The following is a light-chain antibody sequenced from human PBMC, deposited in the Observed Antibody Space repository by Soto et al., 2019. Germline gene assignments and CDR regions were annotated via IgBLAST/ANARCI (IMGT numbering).Light chain of an antibody. Sequence: DIQMTQSPSSLSASVGDRVTITCRASQSIGRSLSWYQRKPGQAPNLLIYAASTLQSGVPSRFSGSGSETDFTLTISSLQPEDFATFYCQQSHSVPFTFGQGTKLEIK. CDR2: AAS. CDR1: QSIGRS. CDR3: QQSHSVPFT. V-gene: IGKV1-39*01. J-gene: IGKJ2*01.